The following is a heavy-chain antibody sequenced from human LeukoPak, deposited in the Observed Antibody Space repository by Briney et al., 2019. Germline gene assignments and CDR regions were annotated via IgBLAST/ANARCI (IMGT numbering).Heavy chain of an antibody. CDR2: IRTSGTNT. D-gene: IGHD1-7*01. J-gene: IGHJ4*02. V-gene: IGHV3-48*04. Sequence: GGSLRLSCAASGFTFSSFSMNWVRQAPGKGLEWVSYIRTSGTNTDYTGSVKGRFTISRDNAKNSLYLQMNSLRAEDMAVYYCARMNYVSSGWGAPFDYWGQGTLVTVSS. CDR1: GFTFSSFS. CDR3: ARMNYVSSGWGAPFDY.